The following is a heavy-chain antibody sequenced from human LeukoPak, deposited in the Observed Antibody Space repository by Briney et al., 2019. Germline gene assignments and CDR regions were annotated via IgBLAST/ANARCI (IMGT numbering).Heavy chain of an antibody. J-gene: IGHJ3*02. CDR3: ARVTAARKPNRAFDI. D-gene: IGHD6-25*01. CDR2: IYYSGST. CDR1: GGSISSYY. Sequence: PSETQSLTCTVSGGSISSYYWSWIRQHPGKGLEWIGYIYYSGSTYYNPSLKSRVTISVDTSKNQFSLKLSSVTAADTAVYYCARVTAARKPNRAFDIWGQGTMVTVSS. V-gene: IGHV4-59*06.